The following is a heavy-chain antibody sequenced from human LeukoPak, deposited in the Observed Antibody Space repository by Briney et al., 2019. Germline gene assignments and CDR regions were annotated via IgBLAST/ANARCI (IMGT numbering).Heavy chain of an antibody. J-gene: IGHJ4*02. CDR2: INPSGGST. CDR1: GYTFTSYY. CDR3: ARESLRKGLIAARRVGIDY. V-gene: IGHV1-46*01. D-gene: IGHD6-6*01. Sequence: RASVKVSCKASGYTFTSYYMHWVRQAPGQGLEWMGIINPSGGSTSCAQKFQGRVTMTRDTSTSTVYMELSSLRSEDTAVYYCARESLRKGLIAARRVGIDYWGQGTLVTVSS.